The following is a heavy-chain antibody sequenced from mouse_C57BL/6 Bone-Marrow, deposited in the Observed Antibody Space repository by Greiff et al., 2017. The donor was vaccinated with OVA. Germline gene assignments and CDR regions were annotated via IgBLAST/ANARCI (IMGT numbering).Heavy chain of an antibody. CDR1: GFTFSSYA. CDR2: ISSGGGYI. D-gene: IGHD1-1*01. Sequence: EVKLMESGAGLVKPGGSLKLSCAASGFTFSSYAMSWVRQTPEKRLEWVAYISSGGGYIYYADTVKGRFTISRDNARNTLYLQMSSLTSEDTAMXYCTRNNGSSPYYFDYWGQGTTLTVSS. J-gene: IGHJ2*01. V-gene: IGHV5-9-1*02. CDR3: TRNNGSSPYYFDY.